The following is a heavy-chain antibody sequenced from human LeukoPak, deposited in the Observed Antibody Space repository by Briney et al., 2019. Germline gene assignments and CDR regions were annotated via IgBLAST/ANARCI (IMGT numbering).Heavy chain of an antibody. CDR1: GGSFSSGTYY. Sequence: SQTLSLTCTVSGGSFSSGTYYWSWIRQPAGKGLEWIVRIYTSGSTNYNPSLKSRITITINTSKNHFSLKLSSVTAADTAVYYCARDSGSGWFYEAFDIWGQGTIVIVSS. J-gene: IGHJ3*02. CDR3: ARDSGSGWFYEAFDI. CDR2: IYTSGST. V-gene: IGHV4-61*02. D-gene: IGHD6-19*01.